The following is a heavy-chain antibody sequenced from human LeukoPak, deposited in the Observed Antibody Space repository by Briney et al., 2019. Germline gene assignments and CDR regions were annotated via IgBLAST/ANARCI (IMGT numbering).Heavy chain of an antibody. D-gene: IGHD5-24*01. Sequence: ASVKVSCKASGYTFTSYGISWVRQAPGQGLEWMGWISAYNGNTNYAQKFQGRVTMTRDTSTSTVYMELSSLKSEDTAVYYCARVRDGYNDAYDIWGQGTMVTVSS. J-gene: IGHJ3*02. CDR2: ISAYNGNT. CDR1: GYTFTSYG. CDR3: ARVRDGYNDAYDI. V-gene: IGHV1-18*01.